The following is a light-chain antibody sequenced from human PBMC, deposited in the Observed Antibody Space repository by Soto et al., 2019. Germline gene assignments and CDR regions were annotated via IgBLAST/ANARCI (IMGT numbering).Light chain of an antibody. CDR3: GTWDTSLSVAV. Sequence: QSELTQPPSVSAAAGQKVTISCSGSSSNIGDNYVSWYRQVPGTAPKLLIYDNDQRSSGTPDRFSAYKSGTSATLGISGLQTGDEADYYGGTWDTSLSVAVFGGGTQLTVL. CDR2: DND. J-gene: IGLJ7*01. V-gene: IGLV1-51*01. CDR1: SSNIGDNY.